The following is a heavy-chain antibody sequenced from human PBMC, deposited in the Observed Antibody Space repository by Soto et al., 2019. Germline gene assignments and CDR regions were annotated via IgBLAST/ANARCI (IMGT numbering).Heavy chain of an antibody. J-gene: IGHJ6*03. Sequence: LKISSKGSGYSFTSYWIGWVRQMPGKGLEWMGIIYPGDSDTRYSPSFQGQVTISADKSISTAYLQWSSLKASDTAMYYCARHIAVAGSAPYYYYYYMDVWGKGTTVTVSS. V-gene: IGHV5-51*01. CDR3: ARHIAVAGSAPYYYYYYMDV. CDR2: IYPGDSDT. D-gene: IGHD6-19*01. CDR1: GYSFTSYW.